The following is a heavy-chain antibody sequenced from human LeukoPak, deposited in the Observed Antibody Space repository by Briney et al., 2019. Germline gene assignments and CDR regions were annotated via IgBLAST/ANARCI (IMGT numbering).Heavy chain of an antibody. CDR3: ARDFGGSYSHYYYYYMDV. J-gene: IGHJ6*03. Sequence: ASVKVSCKASGGTFSSYAISWVRQAPGQGLEWMGGIIPIFGTANYAQKFQGRVTITTDESTSTAYMELSSLRSEDTAVYYCARDFGGSYSHYYYYYMDVWGKGTTVTVSS. V-gene: IGHV1-69*05. CDR1: GGTFSSYA. D-gene: IGHD1-26*01. CDR2: IIPIFGTA.